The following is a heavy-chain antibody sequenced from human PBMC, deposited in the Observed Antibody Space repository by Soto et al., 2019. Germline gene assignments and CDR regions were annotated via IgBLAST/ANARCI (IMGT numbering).Heavy chain of an antibody. D-gene: IGHD2-15*01. Sequence: GESLKISCKGSGYTFTSYWINWVRQMPGKGLEWMWRIDPTDSYTNYNPSFQGHVTISADKSLSTAYLQWDSLRASDTATYYCARGGPQVVHNWVDPWGQGTLVTVPQ. CDR1: GYTFTSYW. CDR2: IDPTDSYT. CDR3: ARGGPQVVHNWVDP. J-gene: IGHJ5*02. V-gene: IGHV5-10-1*01.